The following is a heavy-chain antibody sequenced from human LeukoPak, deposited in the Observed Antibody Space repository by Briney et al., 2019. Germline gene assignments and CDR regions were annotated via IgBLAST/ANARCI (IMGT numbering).Heavy chain of an antibody. CDR1: GYTFTSYG. Sequence: ASVKVSCKASGYTFTSYGISWVRQAPGQGLEWMGWISAYNGNTNYAQKLQGRVTITRNTSISTAYMELSSLRSEDTAVYYCARVYRRSGSVGYWGQGTLVTVSS. J-gene: IGHJ4*02. V-gene: IGHV1-18*01. CDR2: ISAYNGNT. D-gene: IGHD5-12*01. CDR3: ARVYRRSGSVGY.